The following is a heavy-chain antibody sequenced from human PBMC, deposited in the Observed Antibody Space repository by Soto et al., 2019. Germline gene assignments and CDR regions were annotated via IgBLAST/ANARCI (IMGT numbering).Heavy chain of an antibody. V-gene: IGHV3-7*01. J-gene: IGHJ6*02. D-gene: IGHD6-19*01. CDR2: IKQDGSEK. CDR3: ASDLGIAVAGREDV. Sequence: EVQLVESGGGLVQPGGSLRLSCAASGFTFSSYWMSWVRQAPGKGLEWVANIKQDGSEKYYVDSVKGRFTISRDNAKNSLYLQMNSLRAEDTAVYYCASDLGIAVAGREDVWGQGTTVTVSS. CDR1: GFTFSSYW.